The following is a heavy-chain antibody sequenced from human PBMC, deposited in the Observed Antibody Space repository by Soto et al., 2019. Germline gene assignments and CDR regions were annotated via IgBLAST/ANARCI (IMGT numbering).Heavy chain of an antibody. CDR2: MNPNTGNT. CDR3: ARGRAEYDRWIELDY. Sequence: QVQLVQSGAEVKNPGASVKVSCKASGHTFSSHDINWVRQATGQGLELMGWMNPNTGNTGYAQTCQRPVAVARDTSINSAYVPLGSLRAEDTAVYYCARGRAEYDRWIELDYWGKGAMVTVSS. D-gene: IGHD5-18*01. V-gene: IGHV1-8*01. CDR1: GHTFSSHD. J-gene: IGHJ4*02.